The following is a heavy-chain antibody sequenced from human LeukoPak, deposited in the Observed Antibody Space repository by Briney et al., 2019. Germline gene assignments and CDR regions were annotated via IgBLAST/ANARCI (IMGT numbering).Heavy chain of an antibody. Sequence: SETLSLTCTVSGVSISSSNSYWSWIRQPPGKGLEWIGEINHSGSTNYNPSLKSRVTISVDTSKNQFSLKLSSVTAADTAVYYCARGRIRHKRPYYFDYWGQGTLVTVSS. CDR2: INHSGST. V-gene: IGHV4-39*07. D-gene: IGHD2-15*01. J-gene: IGHJ4*02. CDR1: GVSISSSNSY. CDR3: ARGRIRHKRPYYFDY.